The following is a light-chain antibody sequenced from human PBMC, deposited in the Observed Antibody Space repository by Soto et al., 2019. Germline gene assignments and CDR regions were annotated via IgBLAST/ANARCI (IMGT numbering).Light chain of an antibody. V-gene: IGKV3-20*01. CDR1: QSVSNRF. CDR3: QQSDTSPPWWT. Sequence: EIVLTPSPGTLSFSPWSRPTLSFGSSQSVSNRFFAWYQQKPGQAPRLLIYGASSRASGIPDRFSGSGSGTDFTLTISRLEPEDFAVYYCQQSDTSPPWWTFGQGTKVDIK. J-gene: IGKJ1*01. CDR2: GAS.